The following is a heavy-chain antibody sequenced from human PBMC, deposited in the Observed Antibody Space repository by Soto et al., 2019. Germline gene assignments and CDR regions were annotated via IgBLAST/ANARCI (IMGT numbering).Heavy chain of an antibody. CDR3: ARDTVVFNLYYYYYGMDV. D-gene: IGHD3-22*01. V-gene: IGHV3-30-3*01. J-gene: IGHJ6*02. CDR2: ISYDGSNK. Sequence: QVQLVESGGGVVQPGRSLRLSCAASGFTFSSYAMHWVRQAPGKGLEWVAVISYDGSNKYYADSVNGRFTISRDNSKNTLHLQMNSLRAEDTAVYYCARDTVVFNLYYYYYGMDVWGQGTTVTVSS. CDR1: GFTFSSYA.